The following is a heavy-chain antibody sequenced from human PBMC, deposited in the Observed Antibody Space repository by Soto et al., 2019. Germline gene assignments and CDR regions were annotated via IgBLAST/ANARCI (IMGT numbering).Heavy chain of an antibody. Sequence: VAVISYDGSNKYYADSVKGRFTISRDNSKNTPYLQMNSLRAEDTAVYYCARDGVVMIQGRFDYWGQGTLVTVSS. V-gene: IGHV3-30-3*01. CDR2: ISYDGSNK. CDR3: ARDGVVMIQGRFDY. D-gene: IGHD3-3*01. J-gene: IGHJ4*02.